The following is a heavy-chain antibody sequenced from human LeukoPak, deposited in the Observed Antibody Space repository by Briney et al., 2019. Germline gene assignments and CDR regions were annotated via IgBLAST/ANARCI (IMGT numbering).Heavy chain of an antibody. J-gene: IGHJ4*02. CDR1: GGSISSRSYY. V-gene: IGHV4-39*01. CDR2: IYYSGST. D-gene: IGHD3-22*01. Sequence: SETLSLTCTVSGGSISSRSYYWGWIRRPPGKGLEWIGSIYYSGSTYYNPSLKSRVTISVDTSKNQFSLKLSSVTAADTAVYYCATLYYYDSGNWGQGTLVTVSS. CDR3: ATLYYYDSGN.